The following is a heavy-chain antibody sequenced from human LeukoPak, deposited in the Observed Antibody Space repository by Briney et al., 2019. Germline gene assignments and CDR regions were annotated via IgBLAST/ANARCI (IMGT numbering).Heavy chain of an antibody. J-gene: IGHJ4*02. V-gene: IGHV3-23*01. Sequence: GGSLRLSCAASGFTFSGYAMFWVRQAPGKGLEWVSAIGGGGTTTYYADSVRGRFTISRDNSKNTLYVQMNSLRAEDTAVYYCAKSLQGGARAFGSWGQGTLVTVSS. CDR1: GFTFSGYA. CDR3: AKSLQGGARAFGS. CDR2: IGGGGTTT. D-gene: IGHD1-26*01.